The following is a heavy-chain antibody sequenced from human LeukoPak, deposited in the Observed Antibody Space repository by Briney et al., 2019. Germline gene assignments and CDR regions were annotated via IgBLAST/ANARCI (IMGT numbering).Heavy chain of an antibody. J-gene: IGHJ3*02. V-gene: IGHV4-59*01. CDR1: GGSISSYY. D-gene: IGHD3-22*01. CDR2: IYYSGST. Sequence: SETLSLTCAVSGGSISSYYWSWIRQPPGKGLEWIGYIYYSGSTNYNPSPKSRVTISADTSKNQFSLKLSSVSAADTAVYYCVGYYYDSSGYSDIWGQGTMVTVSS. CDR3: VGYYYDSSGYSDI.